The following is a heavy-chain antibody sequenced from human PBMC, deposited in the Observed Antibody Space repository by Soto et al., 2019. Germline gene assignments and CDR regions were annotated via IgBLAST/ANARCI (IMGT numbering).Heavy chain of an antibody. CDR2: IRNKANGDTT. Sequence: EVQLVEFGGGLVQPGGSLRLSCAASGFTFSDHYMDWVRQAPGKGPEWVARIRNKANGDTTEYAASVKGRFTISRDDSKNSLYLKMDSLKTEDSALYYCARDFDSGSQGAMDVWGRGTTVTVSS. CDR3: ARDFDSGSQGAMDV. CDR1: GFTFSDHY. D-gene: IGHD1-26*01. J-gene: IGHJ6*02. V-gene: IGHV3-72*01.